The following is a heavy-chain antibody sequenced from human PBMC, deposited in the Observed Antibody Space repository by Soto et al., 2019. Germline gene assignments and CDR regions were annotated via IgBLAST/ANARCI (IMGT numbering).Heavy chain of an antibody. CDR1: GYTLTELS. V-gene: IGHV1-24*01. CDR3: ATVARYCSSTSCRDNWFDP. Sequence: ASVKVSCKVSGYTLTELSMHWVRQAPGKGLEWMGGFDPEDGETIYAQKFQGRVTMTEDTSTDTAYMELSSLRSEDTAVYYCATVARYCSSTSCRDNWFDPWGQGTLVTVSS. J-gene: IGHJ5*02. CDR2: FDPEDGET. D-gene: IGHD2-2*01.